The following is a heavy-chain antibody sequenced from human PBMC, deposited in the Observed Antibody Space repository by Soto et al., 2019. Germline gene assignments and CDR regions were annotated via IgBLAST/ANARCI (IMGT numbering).Heavy chain of an antibody. CDR3: ARSSVRGWSY. D-gene: IGHD3-10*02. CDR1: GGSVIGYY. V-gene: IGHV4-34*01. CDR2: ITHSGST. Sequence: SETLSLSCAVYGGSVIGYYWTWSRQPPGKGLEWIGEITHSGSTNYNPSLKSRVTISVDTSKNQFSLNLNSVTAADTAVYYCARSSVRGWSYWGQGTLVTVSS. J-gene: IGHJ4*02.